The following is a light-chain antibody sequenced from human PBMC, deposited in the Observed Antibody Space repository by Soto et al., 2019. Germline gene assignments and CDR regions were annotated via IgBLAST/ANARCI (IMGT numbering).Light chain of an antibody. Sequence: QSVLTQPASVSGSPGQSITISCTGTSSDVGGYNYVSWYQQHPGKAPKVIVYDGSNRPSGVSDRFSGSKSGNTASLTISGLQAEDEADYYCLSYPSTPSYVFGAGTKVTVL. CDR3: LSYPSTPSYV. V-gene: IGLV2-14*01. CDR2: DGS. CDR1: SSDVGGYNY. J-gene: IGLJ1*01.